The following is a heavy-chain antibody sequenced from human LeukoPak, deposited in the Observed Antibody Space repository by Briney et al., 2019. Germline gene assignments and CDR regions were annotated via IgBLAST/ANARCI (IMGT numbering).Heavy chain of an antibody. D-gene: IGHD3-22*01. CDR1: GFTFTSSA. V-gene: IGHV1-58*01. Sequence: ASVKVSCKASGFTFTSSAVQWVRQARGRRLEWIGWIVVGSGNTNYAQKFQERVTITRDMSTSTAYMELSSLRSEDTAVYYCATSEAGREYYYDSSGYSDAFDIWGQGTMVTVSS. CDR2: IVVGSGNT. J-gene: IGHJ3*02. CDR3: ATSEAGREYYYDSSGYSDAFDI.